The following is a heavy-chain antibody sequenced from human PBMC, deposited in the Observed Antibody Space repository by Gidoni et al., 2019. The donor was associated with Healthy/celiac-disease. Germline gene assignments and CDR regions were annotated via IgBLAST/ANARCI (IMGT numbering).Heavy chain of an antibody. J-gene: IGHJ4*02. CDR3: AKTLGGYGDYVTFVPYFDY. V-gene: IGHV3-23*01. Sequence: EVQLLESGGGLVQPGGSLRLSCAASGFTFSSYARRWVRQAPGKGLEWVSAISGSGGSTSYADSVKGRFTISRDNAKNTLYLQMNSLRAEDTAVYYCAKTLGGYGDYVTFVPYFDYCGQGTLVTVSS. D-gene: IGHD4-17*01. CDR1: GFTFSSYA. CDR2: ISGSGGST.